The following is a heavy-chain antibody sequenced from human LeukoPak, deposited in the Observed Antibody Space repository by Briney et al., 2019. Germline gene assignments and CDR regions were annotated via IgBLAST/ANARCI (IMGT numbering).Heavy chain of an antibody. J-gene: IGHJ4*02. CDR2: ISSNGGST. D-gene: IGHD2-15*01. Sequence: GGSLRLSCSASGFTFSSYAMHWVRQAPGKGLEYVSAISSNGGSTYYADSVKGRFTISRDNSKNTLYLQMCSLRAEDTAVYYCVKGDIVVVVAAGFDYWGQGTLVTVSS. V-gene: IGHV3-64D*06. CDR1: GFTFSSYA. CDR3: VKGDIVVVVAAGFDY.